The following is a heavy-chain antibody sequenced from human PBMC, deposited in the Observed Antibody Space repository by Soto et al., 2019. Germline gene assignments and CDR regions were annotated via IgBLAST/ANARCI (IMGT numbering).Heavy chain of an antibody. Sequence: GESLKISCKGSGYSFTSYWIGWVRQMPGKGLEWMGIIYPGDSDTRYSPSFQGQVTISADKSISTAYLQWSSLKASDTAMYYCARHATGYCISTSCYGGDYYGMDVGGQGTTVTVSS. CDR1: GYSFTSYW. J-gene: IGHJ6*02. CDR2: IYPGDSDT. CDR3: ARHATGYCISTSCYGGDYYGMDV. V-gene: IGHV5-51*01. D-gene: IGHD2-2*01.